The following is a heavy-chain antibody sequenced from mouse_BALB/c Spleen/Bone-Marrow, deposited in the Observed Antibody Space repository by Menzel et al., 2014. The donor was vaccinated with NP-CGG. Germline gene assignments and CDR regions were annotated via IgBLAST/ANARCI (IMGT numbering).Heavy chain of an antibody. D-gene: IGHD1-1*01. CDR2: IDPANGNT. CDR3: ARRLRSAMDY. CDR1: GSNIKDTY. Sequence: EVKLMESGAELVKPGASVKLSCTASGSNIKDTYIHWVKRRPEQGLEWIGRIDPANGNTKYDPKFQGKATITADTSSNTAYLQLSSLTSEDTAVYYCARRLRSAMDYWGQGTSVTVSS. V-gene: IGHV14-3*02. J-gene: IGHJ4*01.